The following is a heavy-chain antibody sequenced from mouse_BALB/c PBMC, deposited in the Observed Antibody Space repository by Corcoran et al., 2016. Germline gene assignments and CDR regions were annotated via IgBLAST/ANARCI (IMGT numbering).Heavy chain of an antibody. CDR3: ARRYGNYDYAMDY. V-gene: IGHV9-1*02. Sequence: QIQLVQSGPELKKPGETVKISCKASGYTFTNYGMNWVKQAPGKGLKWMGWINTYTGEPTYADDFKGRFAFSLETSASTAYLQINNLKNEDMATYFCARRYGNYDYAMDYWGQGTSVTVSS. CDR1: GYTFTNYG. D-gene: IGHD2-1*01. CDR2: INTYTGEP. J-gene: IGHJ4*01.